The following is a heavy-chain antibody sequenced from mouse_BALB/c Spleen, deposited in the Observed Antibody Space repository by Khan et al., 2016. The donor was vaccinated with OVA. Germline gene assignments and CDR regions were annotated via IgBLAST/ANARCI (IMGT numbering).Heavy chain of an antibody. CDR3: ARDYCFAY. CDR2: ISSGDST. CDR1: GFTFSNYA. J-gene: IGHJ3*01. Sequence: VQLKESGGGLVKPGGSLKLSCAASGFTFSNYAMSWVRQSPEKRLEWVASISSGDSTYYPDSVKGRFTISRDNARNILYLQMSSLRSEDTAMYYCARDYCFAYWGQGTLVTVSA. V-gene: IGHV5-6-5*01.